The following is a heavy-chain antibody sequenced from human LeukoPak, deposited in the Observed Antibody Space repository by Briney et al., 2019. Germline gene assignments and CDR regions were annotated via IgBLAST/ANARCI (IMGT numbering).Heavy chain of an antibody. CDR3: ARVSSGYQLPAYYYYYMDV. J-gene: IGHJ6*03. Sequence: GGSLRLSCAGSGFAFKNYGIHWVRQAPGRGLEWVAVVSSDGGTLYYADSVKGRFSISRDNSKNTVDLQMNSLRVEDSAVYYCARVSSGYQLPAYYYYYMDVWGKGTTVTISS. CDR1: GFAFKNYG. V-gene: IGHV3-30*03. D-gene: IGHD2-2*01. CDR2: VSSDGGTL.